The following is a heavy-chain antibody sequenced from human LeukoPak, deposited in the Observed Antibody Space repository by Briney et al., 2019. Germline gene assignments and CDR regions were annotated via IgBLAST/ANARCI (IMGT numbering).Heavy chain of an antibody. D-gene: IGHD3-22*01. CDR3: ARALYDSSGYSFRRYNWFDP. J-gene: IGHJ5*02. V-gene: IGHV1-3*01. Sequence: ASVKVSCKASGYTFTSYAMHWVRQAPGQRLEWMGWINAGNGNTKYSQKFQGRVTITRDTSASTAYMELSSLRSEDTAVYYCARALYDSSGYSFRRYNWFDPWGQGTLVTASS. CDR2: INAGNGNT. CDR1: GYTFTSYA.